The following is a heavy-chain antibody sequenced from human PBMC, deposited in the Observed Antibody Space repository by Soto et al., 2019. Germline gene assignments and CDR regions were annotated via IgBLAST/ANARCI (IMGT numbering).Heavy chain of an antibody. J-gene: IGHJ5*02. V-gene: IGHV1-18*01. CDR3: ARADMSLVGFDP. Sequence: QVQLVQSGAEVKKPGASVKVSCKASGYTFTSYGISWVRQAPGQGLEWLRWISAYNGNRNYAQKLQGRVTMTTDTSSSTAYMELRRLRSDDTAVYYCARADMSLVGFDPWGQGTLVTVSS. CDR2: ISAYNGNR. CDR1: GYTFTSYG. D-gene: IGHD2-15*01.